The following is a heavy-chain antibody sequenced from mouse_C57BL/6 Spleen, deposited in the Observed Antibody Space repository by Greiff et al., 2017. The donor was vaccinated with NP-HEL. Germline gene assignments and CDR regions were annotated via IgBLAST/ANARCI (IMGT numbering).Heavy chain of an antibody. CDR3: ARVDDGYYDYFDY. CDR1: GYSITSGYY. V-gene: IGHV3-6*01. CDR2: ISYDGSN. D-gene: IGHD2-3*01. J-gene: IGHJ2*01. Sequence: EVQLQQSGPGLVKPSQSLSLTCSVTGYSITSGYYWNWIRQFPGNKLEWMGYISYDGSNNYNPSLKNRISITRDTSKNQFFLKLNSVTTEDTATYYCARVDDGYYDYFDYWGQGTTLTVSS.